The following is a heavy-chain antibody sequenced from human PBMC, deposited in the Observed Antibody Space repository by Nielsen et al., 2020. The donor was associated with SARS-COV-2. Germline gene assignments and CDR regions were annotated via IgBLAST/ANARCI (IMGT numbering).Heavy chain of an antibody. D-gene: IGHD4-11*01. Sequence: GESLKISCAASGFTFTNYGMHWVRQVAGKGLEWVAIVSRDGSDTFYVDSVKGRFTISRDNSKNTVYLQMNSLRAEDTAVYYCARGPYTRYGMDVWGQGTTVTVSS. CDR1: GFTFTNYG. CDR3: ARGPYTRYGMDV. V-gene: IGHV3-33*08. J-gene: IGHJ6*02. CDR2: VSRDGSDT.